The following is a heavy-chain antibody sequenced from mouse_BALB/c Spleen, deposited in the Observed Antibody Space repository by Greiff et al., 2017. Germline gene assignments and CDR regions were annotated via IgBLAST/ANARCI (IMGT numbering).Heavy chain of an antibody. D-gene: IGHD2-2*01. CDR2: ISYSGST. CDR1: GYSITSDYA. J-gene: IGHJ4*01. CDR3: AYGYGRSAMDY. Sequence: VQLKESGPGLVKPSQSLSLTCTVTGYSITSDYAWNWIRQFPGNKLEWMGYISYSGSTSYNPSLKSRISITRDTSKNQFFLQLNSVTTEDTATYYCAYGYGRSAMDYWGQGTSVTVSS. V-gene: IGHV3-2*02.